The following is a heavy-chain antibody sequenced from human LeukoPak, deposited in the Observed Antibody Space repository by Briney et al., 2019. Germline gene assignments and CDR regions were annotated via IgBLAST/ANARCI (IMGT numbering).Heavy chain of an antibody. Sequence: TGGSLRLSCAASGFTFRLYAMIWVRQAPGKGLEWVSGISWNSGSMGYADSVKGRFTISRDNAKNSLYLQMNSLRAEDTALYYCAGLLGDAFDIWGQGTMVTVSS. CDR2: ISWNSGSM. J-gene: IGHJ3*02. D-gene: IGHD2-15*01. CDR1: GFTFRLYA. V-gene: IGHV3-9*01. CDR3: AGLLGDAFDI.